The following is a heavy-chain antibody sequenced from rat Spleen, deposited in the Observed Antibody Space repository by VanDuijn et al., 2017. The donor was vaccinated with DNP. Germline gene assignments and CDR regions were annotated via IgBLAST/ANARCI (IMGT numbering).Heavy chain of an antibody. V-gene: IGHV5-46*01. Sequence: EGQLVESGGGLVQPGRSMKLSCAASGFTFSSFPMAWVRQAPTGGLEWVATISASGGSTYYRDSVKGRFTVSRDNAKSTLYLQMDSLRSEDTATYYCVRHQTTPYFDYWGQGVMVTVSS. J-gene: IGHJ2*01. D-gene: IGHD1-10*01. CDR2: ISASGGST. CDR3: VRHQTTPYFDY. CDR1: GFTFSSFP.